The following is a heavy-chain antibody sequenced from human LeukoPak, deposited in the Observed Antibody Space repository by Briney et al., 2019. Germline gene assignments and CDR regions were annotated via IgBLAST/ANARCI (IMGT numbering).Heavy chain of an antibody. CDR2: IRDSGSST. Sequence: GGSLRLSCAASGFTFSSYAMSWVRQAPGKGLEWVSAIRDSGSSTHYADSVKGRFTTPRDNSKNTLFLQMNSLRAEDTAIYYCAKYGPQDSGSSHFDYWGQGALVTVSS. CDR3: AKYGPQDSGSSHFDY. CDR1: GFTFSSYA. J-gene: IGHJ4*02. D-gene: IGHD1-26*01. V-gene: IGHV3-23*01.